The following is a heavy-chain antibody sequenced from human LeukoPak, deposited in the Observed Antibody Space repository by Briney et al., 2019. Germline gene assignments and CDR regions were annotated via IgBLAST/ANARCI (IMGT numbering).Heavy chain of an antibody. Sequence: ASMKVSCKASGYTFTGYYMHWVRQAPGQGLEWMGWINPNSGGTNYAEKFQGRVTMTRDTSISTAYMELSSLRSDDTAVYYCARSDPQNSRNHWYFDLWGQGTLVTVSS. D-gene: IGHD4-23*01. CDR1: GYTFTGYY. J-gene: IGHJ2*01. CDR3: ARSDPQNSRNHWYFDL. V-gene: IGHV1-2*02. CDR2: INPNSGGT.